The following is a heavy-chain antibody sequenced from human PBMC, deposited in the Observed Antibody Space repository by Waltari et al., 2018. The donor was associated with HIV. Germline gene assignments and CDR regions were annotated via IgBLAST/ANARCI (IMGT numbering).Heavy chain of an antibody. CDR3: ARRLRVIVDSRDLYFDS. D-gene: IGHD2-8*01. CDR2: INHSGSA. J-gene: IGHJ4*02. CDR1: GGSNYY. V-gene: IGHV4-34*02. Sequence: QVQLQRGGARLLEPSETLSLSCVVPGGSNYYWTWIRQTPGKGLEWIGEINHSGSASYNPSLRSRVIISLQTSKNQFSLTLDSVTAADAAIYYCARRLRVIVDSRDLYFDSWGQGTLVAVSS.